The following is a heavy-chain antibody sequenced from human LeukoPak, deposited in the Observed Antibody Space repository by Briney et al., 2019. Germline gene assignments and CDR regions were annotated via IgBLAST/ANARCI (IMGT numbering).Heavy chain of an antibody. CDR3: ARYYHDSGRGAY. CDR1: GFTFISYW. D-gene: IGHD3-22*01. V-gene: IGHV3-74*01. J-gene: IGHJ4*02. Sequence: GGSLRLSCVASGFTFISYWMHWVRQAPGKGLVWVSRIKSDGSSTSYADSVKGRFTISRDNARNTLFLQMNSLRAEDTAVYYCARYYHDSGRGAYWGQGTLVTVSS. CDR2: IKSDGSST.